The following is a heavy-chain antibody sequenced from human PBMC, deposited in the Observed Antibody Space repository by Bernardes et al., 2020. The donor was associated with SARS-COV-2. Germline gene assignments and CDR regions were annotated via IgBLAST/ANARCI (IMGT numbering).Heavy chain of an antibody. CDR1: GYTFTGYQ. CDR2: INPNSGGT. J-gene: IGHJ5*02. CDR3: ARAHVMTIDSWFDP. D-gene: IGHD3-3*01. V-gene: IGHV1-2*06. Sequence: ASVKVSCKASGYTFTGYQMHWVRQAPGQGLEWMGRINPNSGGTFYAQHFQGRVTLTRDTSINTAYMELSGLRSDDSAVYYCARAHVMTIDSWFDPWGQGTLVTVSS.